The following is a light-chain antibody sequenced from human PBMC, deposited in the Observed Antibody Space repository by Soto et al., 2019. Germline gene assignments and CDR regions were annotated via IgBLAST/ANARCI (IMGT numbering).Light chain of an antibody. V-gene: IGKV3-20*01. CDR1: QSVSSSY. Sequence: EIVLTQSPGTLSLSPGERATLSCRARQSVSSSYLAWYQQKPGQAPSLLIYGASSRATGIPDRFSGSGSGTDFTLTISKLEPEDSAVYYCQHYGSAPQWTFGQGTKVDIK. CDR2: GAS. CDR3: QHYGSAPQWT. J-gene: IGKJ1*01.